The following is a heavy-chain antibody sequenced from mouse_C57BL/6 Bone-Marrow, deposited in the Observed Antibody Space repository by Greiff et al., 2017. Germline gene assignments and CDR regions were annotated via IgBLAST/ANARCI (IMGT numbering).Heavy chain of an antibody. CDR1: GYTFTSYW. CDR3: ASNYYGSSYFDY. J-gene: IGHJ2*01. Sequence: VQLQQPGAELVKPGASVKMSCKASGYTFTSYWITWVKQRPGQGLEWIGDIYPGSGSTNYNEKFKSQATLTVDTSSSTAYMQLSSLTSEDAAVYYCASNYYGSSYFDYWGQGTTLTVSS. D-gene: IGHD1-1*01. CDR2: IYPGSGST. V-gene: IGHV1-55*01.